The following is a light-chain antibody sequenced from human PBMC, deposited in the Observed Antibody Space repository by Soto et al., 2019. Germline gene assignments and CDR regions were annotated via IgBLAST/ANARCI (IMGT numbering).Light chain of an antibody. J-gene: IGKJ5*01. CDR2: GAS. CDR1: QSVSTNN. V-gene: IGKV3-20*01. CDR3: QHYDSLPIT. Sequence: IVLTQSPGPLSSSPGERATLSCKSSQSVSTNNLAWYQQRPGRAPRLLIYGASTRAAGIPVRFSGSGSGTDFTLTISRLEPEDVAVFYCQHYDSLPITLGQGTRLEIK.